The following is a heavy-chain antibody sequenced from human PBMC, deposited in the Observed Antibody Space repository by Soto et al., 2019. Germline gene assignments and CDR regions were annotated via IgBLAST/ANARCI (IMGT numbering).Heavy chain of an antibody. CDR1: GFTFSSYG. V-gene: IGHV3-30*18. D-gene: IGHD3-10*01. J-gene: IGHJ5*02. CDR2: TSYDGTNE. Sequence: VQLVESGGGVVQPGRSLRLSCAASGFTFSSYGIHWVRQAPGKGLEWVAVTSYDGTNEYYADSVKGRFTISRDNSKSTLYLQMNSLRVEDTAIYYCAKDQQEHLVRGWFDPWGQGTLVTVSS. CDR3: AKDQQEHLVRGWFDP.